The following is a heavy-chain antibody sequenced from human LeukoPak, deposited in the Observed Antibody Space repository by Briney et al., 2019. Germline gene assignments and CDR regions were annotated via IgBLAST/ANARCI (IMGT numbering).Heavy chain of an antibody. CDR2: ISGSGGST. CDR3: AKEWAVAGFVWLDP. Sequence: GGSLRLSCAASGFTFSNYAMSWVRQAPGKGLEWVSAISGSGGSTYYADSVKGRFTISRDNSKSTLYLQMNSLRAEDTAVYYCAKEWAVAGFVWLDPWGQGTLVTVSS. D-gene: IGHD6-19*01. CDR1: GFTFSNYA. J-gene: IGHJ5*02. V-gene: IGHV3-23*01.